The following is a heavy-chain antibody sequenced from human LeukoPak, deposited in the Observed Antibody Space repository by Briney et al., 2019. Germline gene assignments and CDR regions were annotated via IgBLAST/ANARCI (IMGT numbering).Heavy chain of an antibody. CDR2: INPNSGGT. CDR1: VYTFTRYY. CDR3: ARGALNMVRAFVDY. D-gene: IGHD3-10*01. Sequence: GASVNVSCKASVYTFTRYYMHWVRQAPPQALAWMGWINPNSGGTNYAQTFQGRVTMTRDTSITPASMQLSRLRSDETAVYYCARGALNMVRAFVDYWGQGTLVTVSS. J-gene: IGHJ4*02. V-gene: IGHV1-2*02.